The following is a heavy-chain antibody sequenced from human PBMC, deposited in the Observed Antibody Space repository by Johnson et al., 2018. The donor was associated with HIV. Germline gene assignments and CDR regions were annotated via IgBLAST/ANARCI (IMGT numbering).Heavy chain of an antibody. CDR2: KRYDGSNK. V-gene: IGHV3-30*02. CDR1: GFTFSTFG. J-gene: IGHJ3*02. Sequence: QVQLVESGGGVVQPGGSLRLSCAASGFTFSTFGMHWVRQAPGKGLEWVSFKRYDGSNKYYADFVKGRFTTSRDNSNNTLYLQMISLRPEDTAVYYCVRDVGPLDIWGQGTLVTVS. CDR3: VRDVGPLDI.